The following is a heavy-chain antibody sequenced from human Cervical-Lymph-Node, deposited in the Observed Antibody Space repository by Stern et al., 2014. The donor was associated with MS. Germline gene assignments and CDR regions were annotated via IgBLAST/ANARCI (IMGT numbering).Heavy chain of an antibody. V-gene: IGHV1-58*02. CDR2: VVVFNGDV. Sequence: QLEESGPEVKKPGTSVKVSCKASGITFSHSAIQWLRQARGQRPEWLGWVVVFNGDVNYAPRFQERVTITRDMSTSTVYMELRSLRSEDTAIYYCASERYTYYDDQRPPGGFDPWGQGTLVTVSS. CDR1: GITFSHSA. CDR3: ASERYTYYDDQRPPGGFDP. J-gene: IGHJ5*02. D-gene: IGHD3-3*01.